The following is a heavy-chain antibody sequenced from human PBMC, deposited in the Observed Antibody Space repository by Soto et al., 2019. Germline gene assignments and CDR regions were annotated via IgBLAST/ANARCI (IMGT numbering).Heavy chain of an antibody. CDR1: GGSLTSYY. CDR2: IHNSGST. Sequence: QVQLQESGPGLVKPSETLSLTCTVSGGSLTSYYWIWIRQPPGKGLEWIGSIHNSGSTNYNTSLKGRVTISLDTPKKQFSLKVTSGTAADTAMYYCARGYCSSSSCYEFDHWGQGSLVTVSS. D-gene: IGHD2-2*01. CDR3: ARGYCSSSSCYEFDH. V-gene: IGHV4-59*01. J-gene: IGHJ4*02.